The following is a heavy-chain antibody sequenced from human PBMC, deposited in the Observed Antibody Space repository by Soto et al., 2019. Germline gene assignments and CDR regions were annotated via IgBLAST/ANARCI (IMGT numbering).Heavy chain of an antibody. CDR3: ARWFRSIGRSSGYPNWFDP. Sequence: GASVKVSCKASGGTFSSYAISWVRQAPGQGLEWMGGIIPIFGTANYAQKFQGRVTITADESTSTAYMELSSLRSEDTAVYYCARWFRSIGRSSGYPNWFDPWGQGTLVTVS. CDR1: GGTFSSYA. J-gene: IGHJ5*02. D-gene: IGHD3-22*01. V-gene: IGHV1-69*13. CDR2: IIPIFGTA.